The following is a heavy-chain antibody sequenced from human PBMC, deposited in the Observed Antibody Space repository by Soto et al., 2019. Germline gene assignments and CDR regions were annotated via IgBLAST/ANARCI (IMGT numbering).Heavy chain of an antibody. J-gene: IGHJ5*02. CDR2: IIPIFGTA. V-gene: IGHV1-69*12. D-gene: IGHD3-9*01. Sequence: QVQLVQSGAEVKKPGSSVKGSCKASGGTVSSYAISWVRQAPGQGLEWMGGIIPIFGTANYAQKFQGRVTITADESTSTAYMELSSLRSEDTAVYYCARDDYDNNWFDPWGQGTLVTVSS. CDR1: GGTVSSYA. CDR3: ARDDYDNNWFDP.